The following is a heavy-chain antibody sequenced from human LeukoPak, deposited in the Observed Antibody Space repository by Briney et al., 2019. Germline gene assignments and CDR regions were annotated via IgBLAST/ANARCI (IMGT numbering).Heavy chain of an antibody. J-gene: IGHJ4*02. CDR1: GFTFSDHY. Sequence: GGSLRLSCAASGFTFSDHYMSWFRQAPGKGLEWVSYISNSGSLKYYADSVKGRFTISRDNAKNSLYLQMNSLRAEETAVYYCARNEGSYWGQGTLVTVSS. D-gene: IGHD3-10*01. CDR2: ISNSGSLK. V-gene: IGHV3-11*01. CDR3: ARNEGSY.